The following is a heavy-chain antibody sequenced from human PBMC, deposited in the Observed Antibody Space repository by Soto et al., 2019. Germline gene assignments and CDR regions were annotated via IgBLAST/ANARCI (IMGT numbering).Heavy chain of an antibody. D-gene: IGHD3-10*01. Sequence: GGSLRLSCAASGFTFDDYAMHWVRQAPGKGLEWVSGISWNSGSIGYADSVKGRFTISRDNAKNSLYLQMNSLRAEDTALYYCARGGGGFTLLRGEAWFDPWGQGTLVTVSS. CDR2: ISWNSGSI. CDR3: ARGGGGFTLLRGEAWFDP. V-gene: IGHV3-9*01. CDR1: GFTFDDYA. J-gene: IGHJ5*02.